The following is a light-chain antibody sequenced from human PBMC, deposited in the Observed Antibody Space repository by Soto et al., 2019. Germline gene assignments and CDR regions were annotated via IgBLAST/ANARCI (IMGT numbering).Light chain of an antibody. Sequence: QSALTQPPSVSGAPGQKVTISCTGSSSNIGARFDVHWYQLLPGTAPKLLIFGNNNRPSGVPDRFSGSKSGTSASLTITGLQAEDEADYYCQSYDSRLSGSRVFGGGTKLTVL. V-gene: IGLV1-40*01. CDR1: SSNIGARFD. CDR2: GNN. J-gene: IGLJ3*02. CDR3: QSYDSRLSGSRV.